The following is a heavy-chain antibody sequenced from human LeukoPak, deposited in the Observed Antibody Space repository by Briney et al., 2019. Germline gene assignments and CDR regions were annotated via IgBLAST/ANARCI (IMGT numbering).Heavy chain of an antibody. CDR2: IYHSGST. CDR3: ARGKVRGVTHFDY. CDR1: GGSISSGGYS. J-gene: IGHJ4*02. V-gene: IGHV4-30-2*01. D-gene: IGHD3-10*01. Sequence: SETLSLTCAVSGGSISSGGYSWSWIRQPPGKGLEWIGYIYHSGSTYYNPSLKSRVTISVDRSKNQFSLKLSSVTAADTAVYYCARGKVRGVTHFDYWGQGTLVTVSS.